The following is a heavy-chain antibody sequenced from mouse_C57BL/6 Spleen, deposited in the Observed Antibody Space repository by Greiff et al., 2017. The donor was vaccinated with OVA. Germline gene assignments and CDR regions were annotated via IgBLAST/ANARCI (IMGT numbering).Heavy chain of an antibody. CDR1: GYTFTDYE. Sequence: QVQLKESGAELVRPGASVTLSCKASGYTFTDYEMHWVKQTPVHGLEWIGAIDPETGGTAYNQKFKGKAILTADKSSSTAYMELRSLTSEDSAVYYCTRSPITTVVATFDYWGQGTTLTVSS. CDR3: TRSPITTVVATFDY. J-gene: IGHJ2*01. D-gene: IGHD1-1*01. V-gene: IGHV1-15*01. CDR2: IDPETGGT.